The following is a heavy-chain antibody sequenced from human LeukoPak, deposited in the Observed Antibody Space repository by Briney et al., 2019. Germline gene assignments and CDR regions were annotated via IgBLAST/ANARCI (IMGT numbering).Heavy chain of an antibody. CDR3: ARDPYSGNYGDYYYYYMDV. CDR2: ITSSSSYI. Sequence: GESLRLSCAASGFTFSTYNMNWVRQAPGKGLEWGSSITSSSSYIYYADSVKGRFTISRDNAKSSLYLQMNSLRDEDTAVYYCARDPYSGNYGDYYYYYMDVWGKGTTVTISS. J-gene: IGHJ6*03. CDR1: GFTFSTYN. D-gene: IGHD1-26*01. V-gene: IGHV3-21*01.